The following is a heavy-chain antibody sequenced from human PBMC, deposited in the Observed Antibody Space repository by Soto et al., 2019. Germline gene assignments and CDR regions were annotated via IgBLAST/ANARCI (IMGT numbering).Heavy chain of an antibody. CDR1: GYSFTCYW. J-gene: IGHJ6*02. V-gene: IGHV5-51*01. CDR3: ARQQWVGRNYFYYGMDV. Sequence: GESLKISCKGSGYSFTCYWIGWVRQMPGKGLEWMGIIYPGDSDTRYSPSFEGQVTISTDKSINTAYLQWSSLKASDSGKYYCARQQWVGRNYFYYGMDVWGQGTTVTASS. CDR2: IYPGDSDT. D-gene: IGHD6-19*01.